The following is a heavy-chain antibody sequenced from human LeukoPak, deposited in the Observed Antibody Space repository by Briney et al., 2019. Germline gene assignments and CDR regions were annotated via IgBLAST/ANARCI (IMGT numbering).Heavy chain of an antibody. Sequence: ASVKVSCKASGYTFTAYYIHWVRQAPGQGLEWMGWINPKSGGTVYAPRFQGRVTMTRDTSITTAYMELSRLRSADTAVFYCAREVGQIDYWGQGTTVTVSS. CDR2: INPKSGGT. V-gene: IGHV1-2*02. CDR1: GYTFTAYY. J-gene: IGHJ4*03. CDR3: AREVGQIDY. D-gene: IGHD3/OR15-3a*01.